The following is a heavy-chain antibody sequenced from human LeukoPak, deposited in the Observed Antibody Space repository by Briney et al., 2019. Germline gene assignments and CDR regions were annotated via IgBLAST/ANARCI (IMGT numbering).Heavy chain of an antibody. V-gene: IGHV3-21*01. CDR3: ARSPSGRYSLIGFLDF. D-gene: IGHD1-26*01. Sequence: GGSLRLSCAASGFTFSNYSMNWVRQAPGKGLEWVSSISSSSSYIYYGDSVKGRFTISRDNARNSLYLEMNSLRAEDTAVYYCARSPSGRYSLIGFLDFWGQGTLVTVSS. CDR2: ISSSSSYI. J-gene: IGHJ4*02. CDR1: GFTFSNYS.